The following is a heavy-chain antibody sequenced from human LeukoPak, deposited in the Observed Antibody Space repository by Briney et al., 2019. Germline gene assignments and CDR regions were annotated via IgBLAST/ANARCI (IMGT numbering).Heavy chain of an antibody. CDR1: GFTFRSHA. D-gene: IGHD2-21*01. J-gene: IGHJ4*02. Sequence: GGSLRLSCVGSGFTFRSHAMSWVRQAPEKGLEFVSGIYENGGTTYYADSVKGRFSISRDNSKNTLYLQMDSLRSEDTAVYYCAKDFRIGYSAHFDYWGQGALVTVSS. V-gene: IGHV3-23*01. CDR2: IYENGGTT. CDR3: AKDFRIGYSAHFDY.